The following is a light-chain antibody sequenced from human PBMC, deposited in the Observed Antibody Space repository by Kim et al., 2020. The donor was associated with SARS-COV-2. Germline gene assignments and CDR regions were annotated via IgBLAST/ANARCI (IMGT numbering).Light chain of an antibody. CDR2: EVS. J-gene: IGLJ2*01. CDR1: SSDVGSYNL. V-gene: IGLV2-23*02. CDR3: CSYVV. Sequence: VSGSPGQSITISCTGTSSDVGSYNLVSWYQQHPGKAPKLMIYEVSKRPSGVSNRFSGSKSGNTASLTSSGLQAEDEADYYCCSYVVFGGGTQLTVL.